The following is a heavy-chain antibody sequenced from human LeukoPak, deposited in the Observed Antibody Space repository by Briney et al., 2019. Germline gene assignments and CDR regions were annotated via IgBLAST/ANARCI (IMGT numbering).Heavy chain of an antibody. D-gene: IGHD3-22*01. CDR1: GYTFTSYG. Sequence: ASVKVSCKASGYTFTSYGINWVRQATGQGLEWMGWMNPNSGNTGYAQKFQGRVTMTRNTSISTAYMELSSLRSEDTAVYYCARTYYYDSSGYFSEPDAFDIWGQGTMVTVSS. CDR3: ARTYYYDSSGYFSEPDAFDI. CDR2: MNPNSGNT. V-gene: IGHV1-8*01. J-gene: IGHJ3*02.